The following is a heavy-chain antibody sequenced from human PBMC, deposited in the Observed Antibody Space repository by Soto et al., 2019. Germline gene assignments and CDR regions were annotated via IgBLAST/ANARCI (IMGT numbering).Heavy chain of an antibody. CDR2: INPSGGST. J-gene: IGHJ4*02. Sequence: ASGKGSCKASELTFTSNGICSLRQSQEQGLEWMGLINPSGGSTTYAQKFQGRVTMTRDTSTSTVYMDLSSLKSEDTAVYYCARSPYSSGYYYAIDYWGQGTQVTVTS. V-gene: IGHV1-46*01. D-gene: IGHD3-22*01. CDR1: ELTFTSNG. CDR3: ARSPYSSGYYYAIDY.